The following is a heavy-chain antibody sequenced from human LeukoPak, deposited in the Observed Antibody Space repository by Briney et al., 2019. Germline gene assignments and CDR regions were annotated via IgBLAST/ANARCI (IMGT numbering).Heavy chain of an antibody. CDR1: GGSISPYY. Sequence: PSETLSLTCTVSGGSISPYYWSWIRRPPGKGLEWIGYIYYSGSTNSNSSLRSRVTISVDTSKNQFSLNLSSVTAADTAVYYCARHYGTTGYFSSFFDYWGRGTLVTVSS. CDR2: IYYSGST. J-gene: IGHJ4*02. CDR3: ARHYGTTGYFSSFFDY. D-gene: IGHD3-22*01. V-gene: IGHV4-59*01.